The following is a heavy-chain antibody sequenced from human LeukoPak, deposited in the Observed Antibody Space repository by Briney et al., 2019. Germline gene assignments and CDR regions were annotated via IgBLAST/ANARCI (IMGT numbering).Heavy chain of an antibody. CDR3: ARSLPFRSGSYDWFAP. D-gene: IGHD1-26*01. V-gene: IGHV5-51*01. CDR1: GYSFTSYW. CDR2: IYPGDSDT. J-gene: IGHJ5*02. Sequence: GESLKISCKGSGYSFTSYWIGWVRQMPGKGLEWMGIIYPGDSDTRYRPSFQGQVTISADKSIRTAYLQWSSLKASHTAMYYSARSLPFRSGSYDWFAPWGQGTLVTVSS.